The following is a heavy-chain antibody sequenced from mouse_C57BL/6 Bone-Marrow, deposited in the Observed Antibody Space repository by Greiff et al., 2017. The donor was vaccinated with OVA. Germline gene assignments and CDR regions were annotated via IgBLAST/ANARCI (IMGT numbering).Heavy chain of an antibody. CDR3: ARVGGDYGGWYYFDY. V-gene: IGHV1-52*01. CDR2: IDPSDSDT. CDR1: GYTFTSYW. Sequence: QVQLQQPGAELVRPGSSVKLSCTASGYTFTSYWMHWVKQRPIQGLEWIGNIDPSDSDTHYNQKFKDKATLTVDKSCSTAYMQLSSLTAEDSAVYYCARVGGDYGGWYYFDYWGQGTTLTVSS. D-gene: IGHD2-13*01. J-gene: IGHJ2*01.